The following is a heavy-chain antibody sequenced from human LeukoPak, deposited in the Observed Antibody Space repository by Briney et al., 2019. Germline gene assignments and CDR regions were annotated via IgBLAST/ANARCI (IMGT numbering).Heavy chain of an antibody. CDR3: ASRYYYDRSGYYLDDY. CDR2: INPNSGGT. CDR1: GYTFTGYY. J-gene: IGHJ4*02. D-gene: IGHD3-22*01. Sequence: ASVKASCQASGYTFTGYYMHWVRQAPGQGLEWMGRINPNSGGTNYAQKFQGRVTMTRDTYISTAYMELSRLRSDDTAVYYCASRYYYDRSGYYLDDYWGQGTLVTVCS. V-gene: IGHV1-2*06.